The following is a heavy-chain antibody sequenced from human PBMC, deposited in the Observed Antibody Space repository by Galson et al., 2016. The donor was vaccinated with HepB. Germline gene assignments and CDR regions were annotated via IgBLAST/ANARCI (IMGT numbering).Heavy chain of an antibody. J-gene: IGHJ4*02. Sequence: SLRLSCAASGITFSSYTINWVRQAPGKGLEWVPSISGSGTYIQYADSVRGRFTISRDHAKNSLHLQMHSLRAEDTAVYYCAVDTYYFDSSGYGPFDYWGQGTLVTVSS. D-gene: IGHD3-22*01. V-gene: IGHV3-21*01. CDR2: ISGSGTYI. CDR3: AVDTYYFDSSGYGPFDY. CDR1: GITFSSYT.